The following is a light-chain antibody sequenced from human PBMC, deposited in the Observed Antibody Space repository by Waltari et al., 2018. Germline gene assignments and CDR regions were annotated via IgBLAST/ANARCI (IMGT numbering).Light chain of an antibody. CDR2: DAS. J-gene: IGKJ5*01. V-gene: IGKV3-11*01. CDR1: QSVGRF. CDR3: QHRGNWPLLA. Sequence: IVLAQSPATLSFSPAESATLSCRASQSVGRFLAWYQRKPGQAPRLLIYDASDRATGTPARFSGSGSGTDFTLTISSLEPEDFAVYYCQHRGNWPLLAFGQGTRLEIK.